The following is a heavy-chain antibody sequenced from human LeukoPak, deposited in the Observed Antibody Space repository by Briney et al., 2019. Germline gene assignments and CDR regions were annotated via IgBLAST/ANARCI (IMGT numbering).Heavy chain of an antibody. CDR2: MYYSGST. J-gene: IGHJ5*02. V-gene: IGHV4-30-4*01. D-gene: IGHD3-22*01. CDR1: GGSISSGDYY. Sequence: SQTLFLTCTVSGGSISSGDYYWSWIRQPPGKGLEWIAYMYYSGSTYYNPSLKSRVTMSADTSKNQLSLKLSSVTAADTAVYYCARPYYYDSRIDPWGQGILVTVSS. CDR3: ARPYYYDSRIDP.